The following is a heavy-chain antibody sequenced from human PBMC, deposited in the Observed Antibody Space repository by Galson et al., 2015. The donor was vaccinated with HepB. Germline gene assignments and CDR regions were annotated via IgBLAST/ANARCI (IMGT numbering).Heavy chain of an antibody. V-gene: IGHV3-49*03. CDR3: SRDEDYEYPWGSWFEY. D-gene: IGHD3-16*01. J-gene: IGHJ4*02. CDR2: IRSEAYGATT. CDR1: GFTFGDYA. Sequence: SLRLSCAASGFTFGDYALSWFRQAPGKGLEWVGFIRSEAYGATTDYAASVKDRFTISRDDSKSIAYLQMNRLKIEDTAIYYCSRDEDYEYPWGSWFEYWGQGTLATVSS.